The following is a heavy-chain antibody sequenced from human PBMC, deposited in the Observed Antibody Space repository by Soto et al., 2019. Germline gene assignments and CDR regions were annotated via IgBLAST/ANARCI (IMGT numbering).Heavy chain of an antibody. D-gene: IGHD3-3*01. CDR1: GFTFSSYG. CDR3: ARGYDFWSGYPED. CDR2: IWYDGSNK. V-gene: IGHV3-33*01. J-gene: IGHJ4*02. Sequence: QVQLVESGGGVVQPGRSLRLSCAASGFTFSSYGLHWVRQAPGEGLEWVAVIWYDGSNKYYADSVKGRFTISRDNSKNTLYLQMNSLRAEDTAVYYCARGYDFWSGYPEDWGQGTLVTVSS.